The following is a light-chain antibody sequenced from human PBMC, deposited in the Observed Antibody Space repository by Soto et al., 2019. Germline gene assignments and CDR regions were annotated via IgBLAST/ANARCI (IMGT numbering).Light chain of an antibody. Sequence: QYPLSQAHAASGSRGQSLNISCTVSNNDIGGYTCVSWYQQLPGKAPKLIIYEVNKRPSGIPDGFSGSKSGNTASLTVSGLRPEDEAEYFCRSYSRSIHSVFGTGTKVTVL. V-gene: IGLV2-8*01. J-gene: IGLJ1*01. CDR1: NNDIGGYTC. CDR2: EVN. CDR3: RSYSRSIHSV.